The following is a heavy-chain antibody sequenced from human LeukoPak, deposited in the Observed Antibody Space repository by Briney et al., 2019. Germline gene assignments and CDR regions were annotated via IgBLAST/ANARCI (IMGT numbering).Heavy chain of an antibody. V-gene: IGHV3-53*01. J-gene: IGHJ5*02. CDR3: VRVAVAGNLNNWFDP. D-gene: IGHD6-19*01. CDR1: GFTVSTNC. Sequence: GGSLRLSCAASGFTVSTNCMTWVRQAPGKGLEWVSTIYSGGTTYYADSVMGRFTISRHNSKNTLYLQMNSLRAEDTAVYYCVRVAVAGNLNNWFDPWGQGTLVTVSS. CDR2: IYSGGTT.